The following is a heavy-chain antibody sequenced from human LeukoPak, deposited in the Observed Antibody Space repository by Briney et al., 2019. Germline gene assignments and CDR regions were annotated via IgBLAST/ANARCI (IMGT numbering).Heavy chain of an antibody. V-gene: IGHV4-4*07. J-gene: IGHJ4*02. CDR2: IYSSGII. CDR1: GDSISSYY. Sequence: KTSETLSLTCTVSGDSISSYYWSWIRQPAGKAPEWIGRIYSSGIINYNPSLKSRVTMSLDNSKNQLSLKLSYVTAADTAVYYCARDTGKSGYPDYWGQGTLVTVSS. CDR3: ARDTGKSGYPDY. D-gene: IGHD3-3*01.